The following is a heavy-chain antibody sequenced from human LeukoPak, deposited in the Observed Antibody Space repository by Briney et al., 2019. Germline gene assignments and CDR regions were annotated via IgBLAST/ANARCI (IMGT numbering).Heavy chain of an antibody. CDR3: ARDHYDILTGYYTGSGAFDI. D-gene: IGHD3-9*01. V-gene: IGHV1-2*02. CDR2: INPNSGGT. J-gene: IGHJ3*02. CDR1: GYTFTSYD. Sequence: ASVKVSCKASGYTFTSYDINWVRQATGQGLEWMGWINPNSGGTNYAQKFQGRVTMTRDTSISTAYMELSRLRSDDTAVYYCARDHYDILTGYYTGSGAFDIWGQGTMVTVSS.